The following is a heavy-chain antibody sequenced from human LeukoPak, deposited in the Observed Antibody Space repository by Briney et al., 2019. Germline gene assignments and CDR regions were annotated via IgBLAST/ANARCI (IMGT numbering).Heavy chain of an antibody. V-gene: IGHV4-39*01. Sequence: SETLSPTCTVSGGSISSSSYYWGWIRQPPGTGLEWIGSIYYSGSTYYNPSLKSRVTISVDTSKNQFSLKLSSVTAADTAVYYCARLGDYVWGSYRYTSWGQGTLVTVSS. CDR1: GGSISSSSYY. J-gene: IGHJ4*02. CDR2: IYYSGST. CDR3: ARLGDYVWGSYRYTS. D-gene: IGHD3-16*02.